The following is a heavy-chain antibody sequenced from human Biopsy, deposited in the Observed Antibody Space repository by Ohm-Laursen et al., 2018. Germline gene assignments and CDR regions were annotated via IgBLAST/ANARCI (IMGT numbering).Heavy chain of an antibody. Sequence: SVKVSCKVSGHAPSELSMHWVRQSPGKGLEWMGGFSPEEGETLYAQKFQGRVTMSEDTSTDTAYMELSSLTSEDTAVYYCAADIIFTLDSWGQGTLVTVSS. D-gene: IGHD2/OR15-2a*01. V-gene: IGHV1-24*01. CDR2: FSPEEGET. CDR3: AADIIFTLDS. J-gene: IGHJ4*02. CDR1: GHAPSELS.